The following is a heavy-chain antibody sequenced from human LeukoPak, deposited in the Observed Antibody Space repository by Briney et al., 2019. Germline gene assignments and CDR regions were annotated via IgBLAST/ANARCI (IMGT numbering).Heavy chain of an antibody. J-gene: IGHJ4*02. CDR2: MLYSGST. CDR3: ARDRPGGSSLDY. CDR1: GASISNYY. V-gene: IGHV4-59*01. D-gene: IGHD6-13*01. Sequence: PSETLSLTCTVSGASISNYYWSWIRQSPGKGLEWIGYMLYSGSTNQNPSLRSRVTISVDTSKNQFSLKLSSVTAADTAVYYCARDRPGGSSLDYWGQGTLVTVSS.